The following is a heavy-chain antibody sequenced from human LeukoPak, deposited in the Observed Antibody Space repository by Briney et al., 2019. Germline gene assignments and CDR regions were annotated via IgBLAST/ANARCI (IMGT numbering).Heavy chain of an antibody. D-gene: IGHD3-10*01. J-gene: IGHJ4*02. Sequence: SETLSLTCTVSGGSISSSSYYWGWIRQPPGKGLEWIGSIYYSGYTYYNPSLESRVTISVDTSKNQFSLKLSSVTAADTAVYMGSSYNRGLDYWGQGTLVTVSS. CDR3: SSYNRGLDY. V-gene: IGHV4-39*01. CDR1: GGSISSSSYY. CDR2: IYYSGYT.